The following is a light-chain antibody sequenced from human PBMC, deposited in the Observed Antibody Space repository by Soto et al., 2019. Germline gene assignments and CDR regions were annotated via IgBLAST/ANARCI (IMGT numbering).Light chain of an antibody. CDR1: QSISSW. Sequence: DIQMTQYPSTLSASVGDRVNITCRASQSISSWLAWYQQKPGKAPKLLIYRASDLQTGVPSRFSGSGSGTEFTLTISSLQTDDIATYYCQQYSSYFFTFGPGTKVDVK. J-gene: IGKJ3*01. V-gene: IGKV1-5*03. CDR3: QQYSSYFFT. CDR2: RAS.